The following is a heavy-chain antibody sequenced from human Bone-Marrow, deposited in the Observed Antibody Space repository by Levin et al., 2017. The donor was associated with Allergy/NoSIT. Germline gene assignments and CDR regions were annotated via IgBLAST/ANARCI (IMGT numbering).Heavy chain of an antibody. Sequence: AASVKVSCKASGYTFTSYDINWVRQATGQGLEWMGWMNPNSGNTGYAQKFQGRVTMTRNTSISTAYMELSSLRSEDTAVYYCARGQSLRYFDWLFSPGWFDPWGQGTLVTVSS. D-gene: IGHD3-9*01. CDR1: GYTFTSYD. V-gene: IGHV1-8*01. J-gene: IGHJ5*02. CDR3: ARGQSLRYFDWLFSPGWFDP. CDR2: MNPNSGNT.